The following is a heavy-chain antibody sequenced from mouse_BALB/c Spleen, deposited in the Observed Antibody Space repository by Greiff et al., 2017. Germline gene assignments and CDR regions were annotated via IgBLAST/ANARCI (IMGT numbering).Heavy chain of an antibody. D-gene: IGHD1-1*01. V-gene: IGHV1-11*01. J-gene: IGHJ4*01. CDR2: IYPVSGET. Sequence: QVQLKESGAELASPGASVTLSCKASGYTFTDHIMNWVKKRPGQGLEWIGRIYPVSGETNYNQKFMGKATFSVDRSSSTVYMVLNSLTSEDPAVYYCVAAVATRKYAMDYWGQGTSVTVSS. CDR1: GYTFTDHI. CDR3: VAAVATRKYAMDY.